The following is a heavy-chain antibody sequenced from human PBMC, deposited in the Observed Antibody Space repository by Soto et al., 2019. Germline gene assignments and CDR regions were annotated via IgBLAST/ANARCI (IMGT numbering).Heavy chain of an antibody. CDR1: GGSISSSSYY. CDR2: IYYSGST. V-gene: IGHV4-39*01. J-gene: IGHJ6*02. Sequence: PSETLSLTCTVSGGSISSSSYYWGWIRQPPGKGLEWIGSIYYSGSTYYNPSLKSRVTISVDTSKNQFSLKLSSVTAADTAVYYCARQIGQLEHRPINYYGMDVWGQGTTVTVSS. D-gene: IGHD6-6*01. CDR3: ARQIGQLEHRPINYYGMDV.